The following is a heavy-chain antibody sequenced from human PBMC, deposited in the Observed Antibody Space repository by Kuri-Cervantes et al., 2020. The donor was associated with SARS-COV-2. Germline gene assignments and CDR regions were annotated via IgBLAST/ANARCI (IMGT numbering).Heavy chain of an antibody. J-gene: IGHJ5*02. V-gene: IGHV5-51*01. Sequence: KVSCKGSGYSFTSYWIGWVRQLPGKGLEWMGIIYPGDSDTRYSPSFQGQFTISADKSISTAYLQRSSLKASDAAMYYCARRQGLSNWFDPWGQGTLVTVSS. D-gene: IGHD3-16*02. CDR2: IYPGDSDT. CDR1: GYSFTSYW. CDR3: ARRQGLSNWFDP.